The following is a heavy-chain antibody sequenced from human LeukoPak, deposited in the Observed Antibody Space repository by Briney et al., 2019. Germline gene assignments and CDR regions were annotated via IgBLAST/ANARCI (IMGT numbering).Heavy chain of an antibody. V-gene: IGHV3-74*01. J-gene: IGHJ4*02. CDR1: GFTFSNYW. CDR2: INSDGSST. Sequence: PGGSQRLSCAASGFTFSNYWMHWVRQAPGKGQVWVSRINSDGSSTTSADSVKGRFTISRDNAKNTLYLQMNSLRAEDTAVYYCARSNQADDYWGQGTLVTVSS. CDR3: ARSNQADDY. D-gene: IGHD1-14*01.